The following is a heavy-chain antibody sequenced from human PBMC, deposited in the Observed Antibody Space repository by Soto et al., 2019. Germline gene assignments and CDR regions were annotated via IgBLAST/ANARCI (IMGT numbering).Heavy chain of an antibody. Sequence: QVKLVQSGAEVKKPGSSVKVSCKASGGTFSSYAISWVRQAPGQGLEWMGGIIHIFGTANYAQKFQGRVTITSDESTSTAYMELSSLRSEYTAVYYCTRGDPMVRGVIMGSYSDYCMDVCGQGTTVTVSS. CDR2: IIHIFGTA. CDR1: GGTFSSYA. CDR3: TRGDPMVRGVIMGSYSDYCMDV. V-gene: IGHV1-69*01. D-gene: IGHD3-10*01. J-gene: IGHJ6*02.